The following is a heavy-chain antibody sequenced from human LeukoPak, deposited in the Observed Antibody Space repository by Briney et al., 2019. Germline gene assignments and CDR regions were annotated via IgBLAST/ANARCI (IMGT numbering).Heavy chain of an antibody. J-gene: IGHJ4*02. Sequence: GGSLRLSCAASGFTYSHYGMHWVRQAPGKGLEWVAVIWSDATEKYYSDAVRGRFTISRDNSRNTLYLQMNSLRGEDTAVYYCAKDAQRGFDYSNSLEYWGQGILVTVSS. D-gene: IGHD4-11*01. CDR2: IWSDATEK. CDR3: AKDAQRGFDYSNSLEY. V-gene: IGHV3-33*06. CDR1: GFTYSHYG.